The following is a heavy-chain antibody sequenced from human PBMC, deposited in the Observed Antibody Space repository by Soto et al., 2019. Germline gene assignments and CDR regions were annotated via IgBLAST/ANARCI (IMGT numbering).Heavy chain of an antibody. CDR2: IYYSGRT. CDR1: GGSISSGGYY. Sequence: QVQLQESGPGLVKPSQTLSLTCTVYGGSISSGGYYWSWIRQHPGKGLDWIGYIYYSGRTYNHPSLKSRVNKAVDSSKNQVTLKLSYVSAAETAVYYCATERLRWNFDAFYISGQGTMVSASS. CDR3: ATERLRWNFDAFYI. D-gene: IGHD5-12*01. V-gene: IGHV4-31*03. J-gene: IGHJ3*02.